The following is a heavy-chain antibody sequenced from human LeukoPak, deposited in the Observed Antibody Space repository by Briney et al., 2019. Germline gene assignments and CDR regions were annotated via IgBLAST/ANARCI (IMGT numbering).Heavy chain of an antibody. CDR3: ARSTTHPYYNYMDV. V-gene: IGHV3-23*01. D-gene: IGHD4-17*01. CDR1: GFTFSSYA. J-gene: IGHJ6*03. Sequence: PGGSLRLSCAASGFTFSSYAMSWVRQAPGKGLEWVSGISGSGGSTVYADSVKGRFTISRDNAKNTLYLQMNSLRVEDTAVYYCARSTTHPYYNYMDVWGKGTTVTLSS. CDR2: ISGSGGST.